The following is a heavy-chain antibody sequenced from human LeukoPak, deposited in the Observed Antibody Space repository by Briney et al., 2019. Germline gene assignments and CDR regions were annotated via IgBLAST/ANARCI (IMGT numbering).Heavy chain of an antibody. Sequence: GGSLRLSCAASGFTFSSYAMSWVRQAPGKGLEWVSAISGSGGSTYYADSVKGRFTISRDNSKNTLYLQMNSLRAEDTAVYYCAKDLEDYDGSGSYSFFDYWGQGTLVTVSS. D-gene: IGHD3-10*01. V-gene: IGHV3-23*01. CDR3: AKDLEDYDGSGSYSFFDY. CDR1: GFTFSSYA. J-gene: IGHJ4*02. CDR2: ISGSGGST.